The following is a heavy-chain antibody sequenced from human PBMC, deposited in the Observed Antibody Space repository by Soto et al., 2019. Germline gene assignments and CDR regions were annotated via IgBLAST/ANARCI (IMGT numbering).Heavy chain of an antibody. CDR2: IYYDGNT. Sequence: PSETLSLTCAVYGGSFSGYYWGWIRQPPGKGLECIGNIYYDGNTYYNPSLKSRVTISLDTSKNQFSLRLNSVTAADTAVYYCARSTIAPRLFMYPFDSWGQGTLVTVSS. V-gene: IGHV4-34*01. CDR3: ARSTIAPRLFMYPFDS. D-gene: IGHD6-6*01. J-gene: IGHJ4*02. CDR1: GGSFSGYY.